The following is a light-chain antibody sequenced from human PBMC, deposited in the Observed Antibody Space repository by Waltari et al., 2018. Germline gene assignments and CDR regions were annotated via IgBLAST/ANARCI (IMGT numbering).Light chain of an antibody. CDR3: QQRDSLLVT. V-gene: IGKV3-11*01. J-gene: IGKJ4*01. CDR2: DAS. Sequence: EIVMTQSPVTLSVSPGERATPSSRASQRVSGYLPWYQQKPGQAPRLLLYDASNRAAGIPARFSGSGSGTDFTLTISSLEPEDFAVYYCQQRDSLLVTFGGGTK. CDR1: QRVSGY.